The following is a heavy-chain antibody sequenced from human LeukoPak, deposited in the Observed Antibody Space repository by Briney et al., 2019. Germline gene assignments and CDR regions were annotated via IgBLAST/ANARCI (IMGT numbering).Heavy chain of an antibody. V-gene: IGHV3-23*01. CDR3: AKDHYYDSSGSGIY. J-gene: IGHJ4*02. Sequence: GGSLRLSCAASGFTFSSYEMNWVRQAPGKGLEWVSAISGSGGSTYYADSVKGRFTISRDNSKNTLYLQMNSLRAEDTAVYYCAKDHYYDSSGSGIYWGQGTLVTVSS. D-gene: IGHD3-22*01. CDR2: ISGSGGST. CDR1: GFTFSSYE.